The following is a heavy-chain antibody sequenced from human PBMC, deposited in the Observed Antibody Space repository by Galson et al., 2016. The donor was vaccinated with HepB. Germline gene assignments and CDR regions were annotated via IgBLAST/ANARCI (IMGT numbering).Heavy chain of an antibody. J-gene: IGHJ4*02. Sequence: SLRLSCAASGFTFSSFSMNWVRQAPGKGLEWVSYIHSSSSTIYYADSVKGRVTISRDNSKNTLYLQMHSLRGEDTAVYYCAKGRWDFDSWGQGTLVTVSS. D-gene: IGHD5-24*01. CDR1: GFTFSSFS. V-gene: IGHV3-48*01. CDR3: AKGRWDFDS. CDR2: IHSSSSTI.